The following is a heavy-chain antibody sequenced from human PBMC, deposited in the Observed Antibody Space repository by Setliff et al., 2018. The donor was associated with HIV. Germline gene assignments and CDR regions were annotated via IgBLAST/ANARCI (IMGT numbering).Heavy chain of an antibody. D-gene: IGHD6-13*01. CDR1: GGTFSSYA. CDR3: ARAHGYSSSWYEDAFDI. CDR2: IIPIFGTA. Sequence: GASVKVSCKASGGTFSSYAISWVRQAPGQGLEWMGGIIPIFGTANYAQKFQGRVTITADESTSTAYMELSSLRSEDTAVYYCARAHGYSSSWYEDAFDIWGQGTMVT. V-gene: IGHV1-69*13. J-gene: IGHJ3*02.